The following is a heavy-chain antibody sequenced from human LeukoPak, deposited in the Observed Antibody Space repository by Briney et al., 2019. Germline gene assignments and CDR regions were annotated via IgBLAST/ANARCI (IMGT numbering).Heavy chain of an antibody. J-gene: IGHJ5*02. Sequence: ASVKVSCKASGYTFTSFDINWVRQATGQGLEWLGWMTPNSGQTGYAQKFQGRVTLARDTFTSTAYMELSSLTSEDTAVYYCARNEYATGWFDHWGQGTVVTVSS. CDR1: GYTFTSFD. CDR2: MTPNSGQT. D-gene: IGHD2-2*01. CDR3: ARNEYATGWFDH. V-gene: IGHV1-8*01.